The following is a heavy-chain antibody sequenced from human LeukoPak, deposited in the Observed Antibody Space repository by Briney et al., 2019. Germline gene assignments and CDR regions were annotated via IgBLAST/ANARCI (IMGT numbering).Heavy chain of an antibody. D-gene: IGHD1-26*01. Sequence: ESGPTLVNPTQTLTLTCTFSGFSLSTTGVGVGWIRQRPGKALEWLAVICWDDDKRYSPSLKRRLTISKDTSKNQVVLTMTSMDPVDTATYYCAHRPAGGNYAHYDYWGQGTLVTVSS. V-gene: IGHV2-5*02. J-gene: IGHJ4*02. CDR3: AHRPAGGNYAHYDY. CDR2: ICWDDDK. CDR1: GFSLSTTGVG.